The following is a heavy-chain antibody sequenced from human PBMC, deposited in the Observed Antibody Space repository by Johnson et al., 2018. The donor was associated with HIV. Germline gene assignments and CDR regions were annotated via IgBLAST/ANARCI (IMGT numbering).Heavy chain of an antibody. CDR2: ISSSGGSV. CDR3: AKDRWGELLQNAFDI. D-gene: IGHD1-26*01. CDR1: GFTFSNYA. Sequence: QVQLVESGGGLVQPGGSLRLSCTASGFTFSNYAMHWVRQAPGKGLDCVSVISSSGGSVYYAASGKGRITISRDNSKNTLYLEMNSLRAEDTAVYYCAKDRWGELLQNAFDIWGQGTMVTVSS. V-gene: IGHV3-64*04. J-gene: IGHJ3*02.